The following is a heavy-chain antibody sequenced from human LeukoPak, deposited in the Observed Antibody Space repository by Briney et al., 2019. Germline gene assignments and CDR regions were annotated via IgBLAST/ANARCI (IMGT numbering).Heavy chain of an antibody. V-gene: IGHV4-59*01. J-gene: IGHJ3*02. D-gene: IGHD4-17*01. CDR1: GGSISSYY. Sequence: PSETLSLTCTVSGGSISSYYWSWIRQPPGKGLERIGYIYYSGSTNYNPSLKSRVTISVDTSKNQFSLKLSSVTAADTAVYYCARDILDYGDLSRAFDIWGQGTMVTVSS. CDR2: IYYSGST. CDR3: ARDILDYGDLSRAFDI.